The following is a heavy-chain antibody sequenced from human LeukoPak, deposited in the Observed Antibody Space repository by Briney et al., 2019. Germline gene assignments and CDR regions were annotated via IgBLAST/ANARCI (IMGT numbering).Heavy chain of an antibody. CDR2: INHSGST. CDR1: GGSFSGYY. Sequence: SETLSLTCAVYGGSFSGYYWSWIRQPPGKGLEWIGEINHSGSTNYNPSLKSRVTISVDTSKNQFSPKLSSVTAADTAVYYCARGLVVVAASPYYYYGMDVWGQGTTVTVSS. J-gene: IGHJ6*02. D-gene: IGHD2-15*01. V-gene: IGHV4-34*01. CDR3: ARGLVVVAASPYYYYGMDV.